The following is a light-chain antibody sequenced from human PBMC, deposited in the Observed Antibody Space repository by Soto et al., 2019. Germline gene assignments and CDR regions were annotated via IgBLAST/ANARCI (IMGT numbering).Light chain of an antibody. CDR1: QSFRSNY. CDR3: QQYDRIPGFT. CDR2: GVS. V-gene: IGKV3-20*01. Sequence: EIALTQSPGTLSLSPGERATLSCRASQSFRSNYLAWYQQRPGQAPRLLIYGVSSRASGIPDRFSGSVSGTDFTLTISRLEPEDSAVYYCQQYDRIPGFTFGGGTKVEI. J-gene: IGKJ4*01.